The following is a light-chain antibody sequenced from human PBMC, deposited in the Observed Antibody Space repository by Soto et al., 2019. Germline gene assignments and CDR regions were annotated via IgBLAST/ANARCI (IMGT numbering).Light chain of an antibody. CDR1: QNIRTY. CDR3: QQLYTLPFT. J-gene: IGKJ5*01. V-gene: IGKV1-9*01. CDR2: SAS. Sequence: DIQMTQSPCCLSASVVDGVTITCRASQNIRTYLNWYQQKPGRAPKLLIHSASALPSGVPSRFSGSGSGTEFTLTISGLLPEDFAAYHCQQLYTLPFTFGQGTRLEIK.